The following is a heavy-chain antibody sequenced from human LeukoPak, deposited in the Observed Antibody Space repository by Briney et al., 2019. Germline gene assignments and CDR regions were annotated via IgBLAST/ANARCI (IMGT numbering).Heavy chain of an antibody. J-gene: IGHJ6*04. Sequence: HPGGSLRLSCAASGFTFSSYEMNWVRQAPGKGMEWVSYISSSGSTIYYADSVKGRFTISRDNAKNSLYLQMNSLRAEDTAVYYCAELGITMIGGVWGKGTTVTISS. CDR2: ISSSGSTI. D-gene: IGHD3-10*02. V-gene: IGHV3-48*03. CDR1: GFTFSSYE. CDR3: AELGITMIGGV.